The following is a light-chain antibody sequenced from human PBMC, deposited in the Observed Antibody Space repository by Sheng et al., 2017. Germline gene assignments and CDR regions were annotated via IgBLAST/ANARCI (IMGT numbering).Light chain of an antibody. CDR2: GAS. J-gene: IGKJ2*02. CDR3: QQYDSWPPST. CDR1: QSVSYN. V-gene: IGKV3D-15*01. Sequence: EIVMTQSPATLSVSPGERATLSCRASQSVSYNLAWYQQKPGQAPRLLIYGASTRATGIPARFSGDWSGTEFTLTISSLQSEDFAIYYCQQYDSWPPSTFAQGTKLEI.